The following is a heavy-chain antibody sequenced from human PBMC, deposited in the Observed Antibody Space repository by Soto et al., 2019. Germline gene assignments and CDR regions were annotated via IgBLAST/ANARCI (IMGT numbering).Heavy chain of an antibody. Sequence: GASVKVSCKASGYTFTAYYIHWVRQAPGQGLEWMGWINPHNGGTNYAQKFQGRVTMTRDTSISTAYVELSRLRSDDTAVYYCARGYYYDSSGNLAYWGQGTLVTVSS. J-gene: IGHJ4*02. CDR1: GYTFTAYY. V-gene: IGHV1-2*02. D-gene: IGHD3-22*01. CDR3: ARGYYYDSSGNLAY. CDR2: INPHNGGT.